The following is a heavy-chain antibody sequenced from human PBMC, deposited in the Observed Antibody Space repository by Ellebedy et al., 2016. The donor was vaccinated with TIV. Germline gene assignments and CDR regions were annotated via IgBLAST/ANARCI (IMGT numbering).Heavy chain of an antibody. CDR3: ARALIAAGGHYYNGMDV. Sequence: PGGSLRLSCKGSGYSFTSYWIGWVRQMPGKGLEWMGIIYPGDSDTRYSPSFQGQVTISADKSISTAYLQWSGLKASDTAMYYCARALIAAGGHYYNGMDVWGQGTTVTVSS. V-gene: IGHV5-51*01. D-gene: IGHD6-13*01. CDR2: IYPGDSDT. CDR1: GYSFTSYW. J-gene: IGHJ6*02.